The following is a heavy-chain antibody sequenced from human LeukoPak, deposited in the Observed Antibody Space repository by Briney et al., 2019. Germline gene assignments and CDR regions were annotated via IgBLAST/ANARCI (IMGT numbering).Heavy chain of an antibody. CDR2: MNPNSGNT. J-gene: IGHJ5*02. CDR1: GYTFTSYD. V-gene: IGHV1-8*01. D-gene: IGHD3-16*02. Sequence: ASVKVSCKASGYTFTSYDINWVRHATGQGLEWMGWMNPNSGNTGSAQRFQGRITMTRDTSISTAYMELSSPRSEDTAVYYCARGPLVRLPSSFDPWGQGTLVTVSS. CDR3: ARGPLVRLPSSFDP.